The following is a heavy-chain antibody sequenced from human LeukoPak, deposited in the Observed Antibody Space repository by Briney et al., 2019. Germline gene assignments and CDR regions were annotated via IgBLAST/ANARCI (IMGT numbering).Heavy chain of an antibody. Sequence: PSGTLSLTCAVSGGSISGSINNYYWSWIRQPPGKGLEWIGYIYYSGSTNYNPSLKSRVTISVDTSKNQFSLKLSSVTAADTAVYYCARLMVPGAPRYYYYYMDVWGKGTTVTVSS. V-gene: IGHV4-61*05. CDR2: IYYSGST. CDR1: GGSISGSINNYY. D-gene: IGHD2-2*01. J-gene: IGHJ6*03. CDR3: ARLMVPGAPRYYYYYMDV.